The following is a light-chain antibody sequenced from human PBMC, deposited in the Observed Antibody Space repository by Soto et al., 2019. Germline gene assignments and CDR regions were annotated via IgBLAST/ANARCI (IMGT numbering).Light chain of an antibody. CDR2: GAA. V-gene: IGKV3-20*01. Sequence: EIVLTQSPGTLSLSPGERGTLSCRASQSVNNNYLAWYQQKPGQAPRLLVHGAAIRATGIPDRFGGSGSGADFTLTISRLEPEDFAVYYCQQYGSSPGTFGQGTRLEIK. J-gene: IGKJ5*01. CDR3: QQYGSSPGT. CDR1: QSVNNNY.